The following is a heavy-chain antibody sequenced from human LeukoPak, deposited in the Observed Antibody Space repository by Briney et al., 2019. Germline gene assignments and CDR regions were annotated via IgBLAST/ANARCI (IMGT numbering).Heavy chain of an antibody. D-gene: IGHD6-13*01. Sequence: GGSLRLSCAASGFTFSSYAMHWVRQAPGKGLEYVSAISSNGGSTYYANSVKGRLTISRDNSKNTLYLQMGSLRAEDMAVYYCARSISWYSYLDYWGQGTLVTVPS. CDR1: GFTFSSYA. V-gene: IGHV3-64*01. CDR2: ISSNGGST. J-gene: IGHJ4*02. CDR3: ARSISWYSYLDY.